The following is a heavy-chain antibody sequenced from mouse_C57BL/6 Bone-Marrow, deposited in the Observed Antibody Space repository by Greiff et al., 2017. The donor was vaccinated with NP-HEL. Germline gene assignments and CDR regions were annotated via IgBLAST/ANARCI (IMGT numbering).Heavy chain of an antibody. J-gene: IGHJ1*03. Sequence: DVKLVESGGGLVKPGGSLKLSCAASGFTFSDYGMHWVRQAPEKGLEWVAYISSGSSTIYYADTVKGRFTISRDNAKNTLFLQMTSLRSEDTAMYYCARMGLYYDYWYFDVWGTGTTVTVSS. CDR3: ARMGLYYDYWYFDV. D-gene: IGHD2-4*01. CDR2: ISSGSSTI. V-gene: IGHV5-17*01. CDR1: GFTFSDYG.